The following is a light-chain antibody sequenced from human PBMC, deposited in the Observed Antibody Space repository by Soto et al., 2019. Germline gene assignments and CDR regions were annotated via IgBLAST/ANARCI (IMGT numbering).Light chain of an antibody. V-gene: IGKV3-15*01. J-gene: IGKJ1*01. CDR3: QQYNNWWT. CDR2: GAS. CDR1: QTVSYN. Sequence: DIVMTQSQATLSVSPGETATLSCRASQTVSYNLAWYQQKPGQAPRLLISGASKRATGIPARFRGSGSGTDFTLTISSLQSEDFAVYYCQQYNNWWTFGQGTKVEIK.